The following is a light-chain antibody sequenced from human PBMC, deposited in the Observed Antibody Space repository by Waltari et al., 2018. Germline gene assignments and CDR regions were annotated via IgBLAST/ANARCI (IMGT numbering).Light chain of an antibody. CDR1: SSDVGGDDY. CDR3: SSQSTNNGVI. Sequence: QSALTQPASVSGSPGQSITISCTGSSSDVGGDDYVSWYEDHPGQAPKVIIYDVNKRPSGVSDHFSGSKSGNTASLTISGLQAEDEATFYCSSQSTNNGVIFGGGTKVTVL. CDR2: DVN. V-gene: IGLV2-14*03. J-gene: IGLJ2*01.